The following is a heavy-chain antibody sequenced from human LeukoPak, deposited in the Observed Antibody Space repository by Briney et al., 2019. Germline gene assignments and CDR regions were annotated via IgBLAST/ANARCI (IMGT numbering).Heavy chain of an antibody. V-gene: IGHV2-70*11. CDR1: GFSVSTSGMC. CDR2: IDWDDDK. CDR3: ARITPDGRQLDY. J-gene: IGHJ4*02. D-gene: IGHD6-13*01. Sequence: SGPTLVNPTQTLTLTCTFSGFSVSTSGMCVSWIRQPPGKALEWLARIDWDDDKYYSTSLKTRLTISKDTSKNQVVLTMTNMDSVDTATSYCARITPDGRQLDYWGQGTLVTVSS.